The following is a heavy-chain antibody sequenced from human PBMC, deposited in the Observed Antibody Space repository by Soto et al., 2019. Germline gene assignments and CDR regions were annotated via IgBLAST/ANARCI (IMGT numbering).Heavy chain of an antibody. CDR2: IYYSGST. Sequence: SETLSLTCTVSGGSISSYYWSWIRQPPGKGLEWIGYIYYSGSTYYNPSLKSRVTTSVDTSKNQFSLKLSSVTAADTAVYYCAGAGDYVKYYYYYGMDVWGQGTTVTVSS. CDR1: GGSISSYY. J-gene: IGHJ6*02. CDR3: AGAGDYVKYYYYYGMDV. V-gene: IGHV4-59*04. D-gene: IGHD4-17*01.